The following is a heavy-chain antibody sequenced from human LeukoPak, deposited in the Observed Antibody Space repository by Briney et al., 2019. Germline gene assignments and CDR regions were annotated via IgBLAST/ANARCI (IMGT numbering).Heavy chain of an antibody. CDR1: DGSINSYY. V-gene: IGHV4-59*01. Sequence: SETLSLTCTVPDGSINSYYWNWVRQPPGRGLEWIGFVSDSGSTSYNPSLKSRVTISVDTSKNQFSLKLSPVTAADTAVYYCARRNAFDFWGQGTMVTVSS. CDR2: VSDSGST. J-gene: IGHJ3*01. CDR3: ARRNAFDF.